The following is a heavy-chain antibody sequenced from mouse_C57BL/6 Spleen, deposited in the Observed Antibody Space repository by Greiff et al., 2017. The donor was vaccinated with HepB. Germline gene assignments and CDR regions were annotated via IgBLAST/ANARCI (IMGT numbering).Heavy chain of an antibody. CDR2: IYPRDGST. Sequence: QVQLQQSGPELVKPGASVKLSCKASGYTFTSYDINWVKQRPGQGLEWIGWIYPRDGSTKYNEKFKGKATLTVDTSTSTAYMELHSLTSEDSAVYFCARNPMVTEVPWFAYWGQGTLVTVSA. CDR3: ARNPMVTEVPWFAY. V-gene: IGHV1-85*01. D-gene: IGHD2-2*01. J-gene: IGHJ3*01. CDR1: GYTFTSYD.